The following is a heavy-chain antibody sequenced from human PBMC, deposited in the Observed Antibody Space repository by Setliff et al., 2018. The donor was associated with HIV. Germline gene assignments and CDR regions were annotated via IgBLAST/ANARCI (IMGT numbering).Heavy chain of an antibody. CDR2: VDYKGDT. J-gene: IGHJ3*01. V-gene: IGHV4-59*11. CDR1: GATIHFHY. CDR3: TRGPGGTVAKAVEAFDV. Sequence: SETLSLTCSISGATIHFHYWSWIRKPPGKGLEWIAYVDYKGDTEYNPSLRSRVSISRHVSTNQVSLTLTSAAAADTAVYYCTRGPGGTVAKAVEAFDVWGQGAAVTVSS. D-gene: IGHD1-1*01.